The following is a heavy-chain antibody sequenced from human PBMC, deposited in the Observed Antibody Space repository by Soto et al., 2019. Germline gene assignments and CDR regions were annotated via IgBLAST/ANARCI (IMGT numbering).Heavy chain of an antibody. D-gene: IGHD2-8*01. CDR2: ISGSGVST. V-gene: IGHV3-23*01. Sequence: WWSLRLSCSASVFTFSSYAMSWWRQAPGKGLEWVSVISGSGVSTYYADSVKGRFTISRDKSKNTLYLQMNSLRAEDTAVYFCAKDMEMTGSCTNGLCWTLDYWGPGTLVTV. CDR1: VFTFSSYA. CDR3: AKDMEMTGSCTNGLCWTLDY. J-gene: IGHJ4*02.